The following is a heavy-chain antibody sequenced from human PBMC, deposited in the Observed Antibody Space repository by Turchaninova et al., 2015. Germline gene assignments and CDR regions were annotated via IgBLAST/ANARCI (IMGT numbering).Heavy chain of an antibody. D-gene: IGHD1-26*01. CDR2: IYPGDSDT. J-gene: IGHJ4*02. Sequence: VQSGAEVKKPGESLKISCKGSGYSFTSYWIGWVRQVPGKGLEWMGIIYPGDSDTRYSPSFQGHVTISVDKSISTAYLQWDSLRASGPAMYYCARQSYAKLGATPNGYDYWGQGTLLTVSS. CDR3: ARQSYAKLGATPNGYDY. V-gene: IGHV5-51*01. CDR1: GYSFTSYW.